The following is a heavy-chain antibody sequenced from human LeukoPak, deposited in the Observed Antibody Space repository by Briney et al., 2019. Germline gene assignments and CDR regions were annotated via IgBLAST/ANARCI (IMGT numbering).Heavy chain of an antibody. CDR2: IGSRTGYT. CDR1: GFTFSDAW. Sequence: GGSLRLSCAASGFTFSDAWMTWVRQAPGKGLEWVSSIGSRTGYTYYGDSVRGRFTISRDIAKNSLYLQMNSLRVEDTAIYYCAREYCSGGTCYGYWGQGTLVTVSS. J-gene: IGHJ4*02. CDR3: AREYCSGGTCYGY. D-gene: IGHD2-15*01. V-gene: IGHV3-21*01.